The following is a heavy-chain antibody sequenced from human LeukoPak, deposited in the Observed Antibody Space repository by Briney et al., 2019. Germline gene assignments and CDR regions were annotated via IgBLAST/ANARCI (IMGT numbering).Heavy chain of an antibody. D-gene: IGHD5-12*01. CDR2: IDDRGTT. CDR1: GDSISSSSSY. J-gene: IGHJ6*03. V-gene: IGHV4-39*07. Sequence: SETLSLTCTVSGDSISSSSSYWGWIRQPPGKGLEWIGEIDDRGTTKYNPSLKSRVSISLDTSKNQFSLRLISVTAADTAIYYCARVAQGYALWNSNYYYYHMDVWGKGTTVTISS. CDR3: ARVAQGYALWNSNYYYYHMDV.